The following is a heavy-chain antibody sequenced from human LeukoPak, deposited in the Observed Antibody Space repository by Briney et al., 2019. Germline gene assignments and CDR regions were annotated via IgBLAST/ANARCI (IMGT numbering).Heavy chain of an antibody. Sequence: GGSLRLSCEASGFTFSTYWMEWVRQAPGKGLEWVANIKQGGSQKYYVDSVKGRFIISRDNAKNSLYLQMNSVRAEDTAVYYCAREGTFGDYRASGDHWGQGALVTVSS. CDR1: GFTFSTYW. CDR2: IKQGGSQK. J-gene: IGHJ4*02. V-gene: IGHV3-7*03. CDR3: AREGTFGDYRASGDH. D-gene: IGHD2-21*02.